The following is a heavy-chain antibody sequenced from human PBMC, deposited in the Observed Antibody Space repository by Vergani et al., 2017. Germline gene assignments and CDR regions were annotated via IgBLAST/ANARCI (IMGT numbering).Heavy chain of an antibody. CDR3: AKIPGISTTRHYYAMDV. J-gene: IGHJ6*02. CDR1: GFKFSDHY. Sequence: LEESGGGSVKPGGSLRLSCAASGFKFSDHYMSWIRQAPGKGLEWVSHISTGASTVSYTDSLTGRFTVSRDNDNNSLTLDMTTLRVEDTAVYSCAKIPGISTTRHYYAMDVWGQGTTVTVFS. D-gene: IGHD1-1*01. CDR2: ISTGASTV. V-gene: IGHV3-11*04.